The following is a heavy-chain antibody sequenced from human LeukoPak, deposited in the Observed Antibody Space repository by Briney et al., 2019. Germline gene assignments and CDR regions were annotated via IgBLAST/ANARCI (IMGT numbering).Heavy chain of an antibody. Sequence: GGSLRLFCAASGFSFSTYWMSWVRQAPGKGLEWVANIKQDGSEKYYVDSVRGRFTISRDNSKSTLFLQMNSLRAEDTAIYYCATYRQVLLPFESWGQGTLVTVSS. CDR3: ATYRQVLLPFES. CDR2: IKQDGSEK. CDR1: GFSFSTYW. V-gene: IGHV3-7*03. J-gene: IGHJ4*02. D-gene: IGHD5-18*01.